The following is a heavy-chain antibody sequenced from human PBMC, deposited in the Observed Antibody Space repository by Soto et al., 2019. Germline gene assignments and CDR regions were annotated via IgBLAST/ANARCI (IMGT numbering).Heavy chain of an antibody. V-gene: IGHV1-8*01. CDR3: ARGALYYDFWSGYYGWFDP. Sequence: ASVKVSCKASGYTFTSYDINWVRQATGQGLEWMGWMNPNSGNTGYAQKFQGRATMTRNTSISTAYMELSSLRSEDTAVYYCARGALYYDFWSGYYGWFDPWGQGTLVTVS. J-gene: IGHJ5*02. CDR2: MNPNSGNT. CDR1: GYTFTSYD. D-gene: IGHD3-3*01.